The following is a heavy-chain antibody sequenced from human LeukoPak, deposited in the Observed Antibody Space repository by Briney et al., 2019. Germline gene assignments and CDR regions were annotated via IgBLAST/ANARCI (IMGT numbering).Heavy chain of an antibody. CDR1: GFTFSSYW. V-gene: IGHV3-74*01. CDR2: INGDGSST. Sequence: GGSLRLSCAASGFTFSSYWMHWVRQTPGKGLVWVSQINGDGSSTNYADSVKGRFTISRDNAKNSLYLQMNSLRAEDTAVYYCARVDQYYDFWSGYYTGSGSPVGYWGQGTLVTVSS. CDR3: ARVDQYYDFWSGYYTGSGSPVGY. J-gene: IGHJ4*02. D-gene: IGHD3-3*01.